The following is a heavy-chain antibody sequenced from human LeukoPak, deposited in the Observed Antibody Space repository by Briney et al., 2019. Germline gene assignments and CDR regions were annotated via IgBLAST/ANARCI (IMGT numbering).Heavy chain of an antibody. D-gene: IGHD1-1*01. Sequence: GGSLRLSCAASAFTFSSYAMSWVRQAPGKGLDWVSVISGSDGSTYYADSVKGRFTISRDNSKNTVYLQMNSLRAEDTAVYYCAKNADPQLERPLDYWGQGTLVTVSS. CDR1: AFTFSSYA. V-gene: IGHV3-23*01. J-gene: IGHJ4*02. CDR3: AKNADPQLERPLDY. CDR2: ISGSDGST.